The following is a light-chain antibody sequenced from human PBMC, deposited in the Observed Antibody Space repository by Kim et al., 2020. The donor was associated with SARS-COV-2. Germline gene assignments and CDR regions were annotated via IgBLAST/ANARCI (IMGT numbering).Light chain of an antibody. Sequence: ASVGDRVTITCRASQGISNYLAWYQQKPGKVPKLLIYGASTLRSGVPSRFSGSESGTAFTLTISTLQPEDVATYYCQKYDSAPLTFGGGTKVDIK. CDR3: QKYDSAPLT. CDR2: GAS. CDR1: QGISNY. V-gene: IGKV1-27*01. J-gene: IGKJ4*01.